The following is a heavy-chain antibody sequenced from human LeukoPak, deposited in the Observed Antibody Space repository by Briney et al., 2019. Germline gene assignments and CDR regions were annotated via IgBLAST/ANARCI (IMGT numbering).Heavy chain of an antibody. D-gene: IGHD1-26*01. CDR3: VRVFIGWELLDH. J-gene: IGHJ4*02. CDR2: ISPLFGTD. V-gene: IGHV1-69*01. Sequence: SVKVSCKASGGTFSSYGISWVRQAPGQGPEWMGGISPLFGTDKYAQKFQERVTITADESTSTAFMELNSLRSEDTAVYYCVRVFIGWELLDHWGQGTLVIVSS. CDR1: GGTFSSYG.